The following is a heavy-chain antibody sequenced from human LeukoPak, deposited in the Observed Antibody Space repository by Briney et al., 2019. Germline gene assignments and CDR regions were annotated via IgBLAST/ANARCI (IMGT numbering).Heavy chain of an antibody. Sequence: SETLSLTCTVSGGSISSYYWSWFRQTPGKGAEWIGYIYYSGSTKYNPSLKSRVTISVDRSKNQFSLKLNSVTAADTAVYYCARYWGVQLWPHWYFDLWGRGSLVTVS. J-gene: IGHJ2*01. CDR1: GGSISSYY. D-gene: IGHD5-24*01. CDR3: ARYWGVQLWPHWYFDL. CDR2: IYYSGST. V-gene: IGHV4-59*01.